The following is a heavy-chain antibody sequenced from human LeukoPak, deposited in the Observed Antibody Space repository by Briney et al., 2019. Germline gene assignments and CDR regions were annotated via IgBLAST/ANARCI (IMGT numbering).Heavy chain of an antibody. CDR3: ARDKDWYLDY. J-gene: IGHJ4*02. Sequence: QSGGSLRLSCAASGFTFRTSGMHWVRQAPGKGLEWVAIDGTNTYYTDSVKGRFTISRDNSKNTLYLQMSSLSGEDTAVYYCARDKDWYLDYWGQGTLVTVSS. V-gene: IGHV3-33*01. D-gene: IGHD3/OR15-3a*01. CDR2: DGTNT. CDR1: GFTFRTSG.